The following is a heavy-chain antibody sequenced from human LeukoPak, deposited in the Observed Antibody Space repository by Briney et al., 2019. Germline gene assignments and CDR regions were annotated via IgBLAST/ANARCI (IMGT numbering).Heavy chain of an antibody. V-gene: IGHV3-30*18. D-gene: IGHD6-19*01. CDR1: GFTFRNYV. CDR2: FLYDGSNQ. J-gene: IGHJ4*02. CDR3: AKGDSSGAFDY. Sequence: GGSLRLSCQASGFTFRNYVMHWVRQAPGKGLEWVAVFLYDGSNQYYADSVKGRFTISRDQSKNTLSLQMNSLRTEDTAVYYCAKGDSSGAFDYWGQGTLVTVSS.